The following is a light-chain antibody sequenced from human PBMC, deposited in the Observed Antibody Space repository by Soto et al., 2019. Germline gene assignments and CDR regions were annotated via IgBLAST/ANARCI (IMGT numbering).Light chain of an antibody. J-gene: IGKJ1*01. CDR1: QRAGSK. CDR3: QQYNDWPTWT. V-gene: IGKV3-15*01. Sequence: EIVLTQSPATLSESPGERVTLSCRASQRAGSKLGWYQQKPGQAPRLLIYDASTRATGIPARFSGSGSGTEFTLTISSLQSEDFAVYYCQQYNDWPTWTFGQGTKVDIK. CDR2: DAS.